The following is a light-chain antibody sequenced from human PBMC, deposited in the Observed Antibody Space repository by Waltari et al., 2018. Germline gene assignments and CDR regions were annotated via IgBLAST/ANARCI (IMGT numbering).Light chain of an antibody. CDR1: SSNIASGSD. Sequence: QSVLTQPPSVSGAPGQRITISCTGTSSNIASGSDVHWYLQLPGTAPTLLILGNNNRPSGVPDRFSASKSDTSASLAITGLQAEDEADYYCQSYDSSLSGVLFGGGTKLTVL. CDR3: QSYDSSLSGVL. V-gene: IGLV1-40*01. CDR2: GNN. J-gene: IGLJ2*01.